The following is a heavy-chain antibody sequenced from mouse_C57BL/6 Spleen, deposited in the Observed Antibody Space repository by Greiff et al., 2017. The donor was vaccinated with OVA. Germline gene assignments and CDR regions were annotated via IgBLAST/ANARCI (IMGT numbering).Heavy chain of an antibody. Sequence: QVQLKESGAELVRPGTSVKVSCKASGYAFTNYLIEWVKQRPGQGLEWIGVINPGSGGTNYNEKFKGKATLTADKSSSTAYMQLSSLTSEDSAVYFCARWDYGSSDHWYFDVWGTGTTVTVSS. J-gene: IGHJ1*03. CDR1: GYAFTNYL. V-gene: IGHV1-54*01. CDR3: ARWDYGSSDHWYFDV. CDR2: INPGSGGT. D-gene: IGHD1-1*01.